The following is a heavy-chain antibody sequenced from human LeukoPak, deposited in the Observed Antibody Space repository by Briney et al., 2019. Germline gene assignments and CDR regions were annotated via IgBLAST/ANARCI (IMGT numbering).Heavy chain of an antibody. CDR1: GFTFSSYA. V-gene: IGHV3-23*01. Sequence: GGSLRLSCAASGFTFSSYAMSWVRQAPGKGPEWVSAISGSGGSTYYADSVKGRFTISRDNSKNALYLQMNSLRAEDTAVYYCARVSSGFDYWGQGTLVTVSS. CDR2: ISGSGGST. J-gene: IGHJ4*02. CDR3: ARVSSGFDY. D-gene: IGHD6-19*01.